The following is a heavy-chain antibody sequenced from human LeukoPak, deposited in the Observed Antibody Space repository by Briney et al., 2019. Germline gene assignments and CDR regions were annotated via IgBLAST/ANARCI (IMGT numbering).Heavy chain of an antibody. CDR2: INHRGST. Sequence: SETLSLTCAVYGGSFSDYYWTWIRQPPGKGLEWIGEINHRGSTHYNPSLKSRVTISVDTSKKQFSLKLSSVAAADTAVYYCATYSTGFDIWGQGTVVTVSS. CDR3: ATYSTGFDI. V-gene: IGHV4-34*01. J-gene: IGHJ3*02. D-gene: IGHD6-19*01. CDR1: GGSFSDYY.